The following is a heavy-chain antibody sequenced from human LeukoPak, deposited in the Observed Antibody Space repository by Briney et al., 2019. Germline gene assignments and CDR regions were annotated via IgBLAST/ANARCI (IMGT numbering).Heavy chain of an antibody. Sequence: SETLSLTCTVSGGSISGYSWSWIRQPPGKGLEWIGFIYYSGSTNYNPSLKSRVPISVDTSKNQFSLKLNSVTAADTAVYYCVRGYCSGGSCYWFDYWGQGTLVIVSS. V-gene: IGHV4-59*08. D-gene: IGHD2-15*01. J-gene: IGHJ4*02. CDR2: IYYSGST. CDR1: GGSISGYS. CDR3: VRGYCSGGSCYWFDY.